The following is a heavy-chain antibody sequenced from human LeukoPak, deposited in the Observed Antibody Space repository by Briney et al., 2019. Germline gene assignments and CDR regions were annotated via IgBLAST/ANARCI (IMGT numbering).Heavy chain of an antibody. J-gene: IGHJ4*02. V-gene: IGHV1-2*02. D-gene: IGHD3-22*01. CDR1: GYTFTGYY. CDR3: ARGTVWIYYDSSGYYSGGPYYFDY. Sequence: ASVKVSCKASGYTFTGYYMHWVRQAPGQGLEWMGWINPNSGGTNYAQKFRGRVTMTRDTSISTAYMELSRLRSDDTAVYYCARGTVWIYYDSSGYYSGGPYYFDYWGQGTLVTVSS. CDR2: INPNSGGT.